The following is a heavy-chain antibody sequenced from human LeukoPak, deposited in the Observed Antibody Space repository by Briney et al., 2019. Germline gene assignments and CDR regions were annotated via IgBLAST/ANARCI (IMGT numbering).Heavy chain of an antibody. V-gene: IGHV1-18*01. J-gene: IGHJ5*02. CDR2: ISAYNGNT. Sequence: ASVKVSCKASGYTFTSYGISWVRQAPGQGLEWMGWISAYNGNTNYAQKLQGRVTMTTDTSTSTAYMELRSLRSDDTAVYYCARDLIGIAAPPRGWFDPWGQGTLVTVSS. CDR3: ARDLIGIAAPPRGWFDP. D-gene: IGHD6-13*01. CDR1: GYTFTSYG.